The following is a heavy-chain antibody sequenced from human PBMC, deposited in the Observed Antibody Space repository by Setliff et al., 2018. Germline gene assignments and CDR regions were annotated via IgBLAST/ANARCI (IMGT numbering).Heavy chain of an antibody. J-gene: IGHJ4*02. CDR3: AGTPARGTTWLSPFDY. V-gene: IGHV4-4*07. CDR1: GDSISNYY. D-gene: IGHD5-12*01. Sequence: PSETLSLTCTVSGDSISNYYWNWIRQPAGKGLEWIGLIQGSGNTNYNPSLQSRVTISIDTSKNQFSLKMTSVTAADTALYYCAGTPARGTTWLSPFDYWGQGTLVTVSS. CDR2: IQGSGNT.